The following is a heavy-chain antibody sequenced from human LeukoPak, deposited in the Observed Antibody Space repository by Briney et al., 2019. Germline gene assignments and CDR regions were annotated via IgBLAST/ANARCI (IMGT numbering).Heavy chain of an antibody. V-gene: IGHV3-66*01. CDR3: ARGRYSNGWYYFDY. D-gene: IGHD6-19*01. CDR2: IYSGGST. CDR1: GFTVSSSY. J-gene: IGHJ4*02. Sequence: QAGGSLRLSCAASGFTVSSSYISWVRQAPGKGLEWVSFIYSGGSTYYSDSVKGRFTISRDNSKNTLYLQMNSLRAEDTAVYYRARGRYSNGWYYFDYWGQGTLVTVSS.